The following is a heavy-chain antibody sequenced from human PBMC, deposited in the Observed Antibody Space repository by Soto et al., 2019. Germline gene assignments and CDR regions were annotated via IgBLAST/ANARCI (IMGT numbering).Heavy chain of an antibody. CDR2: IYHSGST. V-gene: IGHV4-4*02. CDR3: AREGASITIFGVAKGAWFDP. CDR1: GGSISSSNW. Sequence: PSETLSLTCAVSGGSISSSNWWSWVRQPPGKGPEWIGEIYHSGSTNYNPSLKSRVTISVDKSKNQFSLKLSSVTAADTAVYYCAREGASITIFGVAKGAWFDPWGQGTLVTVSS. D-gene: IGHD3-3*01. J-gene: IGHJ5*02.